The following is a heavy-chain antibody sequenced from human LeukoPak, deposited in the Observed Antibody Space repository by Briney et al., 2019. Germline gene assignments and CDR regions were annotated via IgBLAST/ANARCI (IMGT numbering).Heavy chain of an antibody. CDR3: AGGGKLDYPFDY. CDR1: GFTFSSHS. D-gene: IGHD4-11*01. CDR2: ISDSRDYK. J-gene: IGHJ4*02. Sequence: GGSLRLSCAASGFTFSSHSMNWVRQAPGKGLEWVSSISDSRDYKYYADSVKGRFTISTDDAKKSVSLQMNSLRAEDTAVYYCAGGGKLDYPFDYWGQGTLVTVSS. V-gene: IGHV3-21*01.